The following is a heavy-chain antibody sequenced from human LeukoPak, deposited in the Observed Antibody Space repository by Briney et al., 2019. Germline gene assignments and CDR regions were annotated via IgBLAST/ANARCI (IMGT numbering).Heavy chain of an antibody. D-gene: IGHD3-9*01. Sequence: GASVKVSCKASGYTFTGYYMHWVRQAPGQGLEWIGWINPNSGGTNYAQKFQGRVTMTRDTSISTAYMELSRLRSDDTAVYYCARGVGLRYFDWSPGPFDYWGQGTLVTVSS. CDR2: INPNSGGT. J-gene: IGHJ4*02. V-gene: IGHV1-2*02. CDR1: GYTFTGYY. CDR3: ARGVGLRYFDWSPGPFDY.